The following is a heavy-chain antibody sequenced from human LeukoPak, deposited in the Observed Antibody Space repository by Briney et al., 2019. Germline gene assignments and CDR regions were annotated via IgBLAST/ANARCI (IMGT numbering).Heavy chain of an antibody. D-gene: IGHD4-11*01. Sequence: SETLSLTCSVSDGSISSSSHYWGWIRQPPGKGLEWIGSISNSGTTYQNPSLKSRVTISVDTSKNQFSLKLSSVTAADTAVYYCAREGSNLFDYWGQGTLVTVSS. V-gene: IGHV4-39*07. CDR2: ISNSGTT. CDR3: AREGSNLFDY. CDR1: DGSISSSSHY. J-gene: IGHJ4*02.